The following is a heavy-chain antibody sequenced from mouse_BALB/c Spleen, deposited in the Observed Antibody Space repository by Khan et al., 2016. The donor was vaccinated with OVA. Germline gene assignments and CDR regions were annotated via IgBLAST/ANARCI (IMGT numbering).Heavy chain of an antibody. J-gene: IGHJ3*01. Sequence: VQLQQSGAELMKPGASVKISCKPTGYTFSSYWIEWVKQRPGHGLEWIGEILPGSNSTNYNERFQGKATITADTSSNTAYMQLSSLTSEDSAIYYGARGNYYGRTAWFGYWGQGTLVTVSA. D-gene: IGHD1-1*01. CDR3: ARGNYYGRTAWFGY. V-gene: IGHV1-9*01. CDR1: GYTFSSYW. CDR2: ILPGSNST.